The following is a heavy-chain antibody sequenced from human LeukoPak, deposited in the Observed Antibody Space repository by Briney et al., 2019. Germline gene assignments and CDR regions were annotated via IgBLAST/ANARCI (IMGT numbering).Heavy chain of an antibody. D-gene: IGHD3-16*01. J-gene: IGHJ5*02. CDR1: GFTFSSYA. CDR2: IRQDGSER. V-gene: IGHV3-7*01. CDR3: ARLLGESTIYDL. Sequence: PGGSLRLSCAVSGFTFSSYAMHWVRQAPGKGLEWVASIRQDGSERYNVDSVKGRFIISRDNTKNSLSLQMNSLSAEDTAMYYCARLLGESTIYDLWGQGTLVTVSS.